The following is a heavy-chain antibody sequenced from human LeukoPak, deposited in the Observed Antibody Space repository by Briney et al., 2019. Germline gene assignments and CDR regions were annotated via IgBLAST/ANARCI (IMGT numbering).Heavy chain of an antibody. Sequence: GGSLRLSCAASGFTFNSYAMRWLRQAPGKGLEWVSSIYGSGGSTYYAHSVKGRFTLSRDNSKNTLFLQTDSLEAEDTAVYCCAKDWDYDSSGSYSDCWGERTLVSVSS. D-gene: IGHD3-10*01. CDR3: AKDWDYDSSGSYSDC. J-gene: IGHJ4*02. V-gene: IGHV3-23*01. CDR1: GFTFNSYA. CDR2: IYGSGGST.